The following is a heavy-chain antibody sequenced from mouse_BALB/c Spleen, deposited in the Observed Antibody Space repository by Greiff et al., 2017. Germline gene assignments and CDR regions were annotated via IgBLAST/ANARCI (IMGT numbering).Heavy chain of an antibody. V-gene: IGHV1-9*01. CDR1: GYTFSSYW. Sequence: VQLQQSGAELMKPGASVKISCKATGYTFSSYWIEWVKQRPGHGLEWIGEILPGSGSTNYNEKFKGKATFTADTSSNTAYMQLSSLTSEDSAVYYYARTGYYDYEAWFAYWGQGTLVTVSA. D-gene: IGHD2-4*01. CDR3: ARTGYYDYEAWFAY. CDR2: ILPGSGST. J-gene: IGHJ3*01.